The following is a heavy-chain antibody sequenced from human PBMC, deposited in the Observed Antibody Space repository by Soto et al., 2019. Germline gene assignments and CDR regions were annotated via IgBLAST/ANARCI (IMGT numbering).Heavy chain of an antibody. CDR3: ARVGGNWNDDYFDY. D-gene: IGHD1-1*01. CDR1: GYTFSDHD. CDR2: MNPNSGDT. J-gene: IGHJ4*02. V-gene: IGHV1-8*01. Sequence: QVQLVQSEAEVKKPGASVKVSCKASGYTFSDHDINWVRQASGQGPEWLGWMNPNSGDTGYAQNFQGRVTMTRDTSKRTAYMELSSLRSEDTAVYYCARVGGNWNDDYFDYWGQGTLVTVSS.